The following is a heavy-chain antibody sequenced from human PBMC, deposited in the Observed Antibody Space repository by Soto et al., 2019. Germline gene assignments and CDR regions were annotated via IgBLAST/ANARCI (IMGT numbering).Heavy chain of an antibody. CDR1: GDSISDFY. J-gene: IGHJ4*02. D-gene: IGHD3-10*01. Sequence: QVQLQESGPGLVKPSETLSLTCTVSGDSISDFYWSWIRQSPGKTLEWIGFLHNGRTNYNPSLKSRVTSSVGTSKNQFSLNLASVTAADTALYFFARDQFGYDSGCYTGAYWGQGVLVTVS. CDR2: LHNGRT. CDR3: ARDQFGYDSGCYTGAY. V-gene: IGHV4-59*01.